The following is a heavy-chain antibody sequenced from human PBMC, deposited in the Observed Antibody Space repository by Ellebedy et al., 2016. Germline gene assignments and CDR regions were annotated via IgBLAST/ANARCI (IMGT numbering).Heavy chain of an antibody. CDR3: ARRGLELTGPPYYYGMDV. J-gene: IGHJ6*02. V-gene: IGHV3-21*01. D-gene: IGHD1-7*01. CDR2: ISSSSSYI. Sequence: GGSLRLXCAASGFTFSSYSMNWVRQAPGKGLEWVSSISSSSSYIYYADSVKGRFTISRDNAKNSLYLQMNSLRAEDTAVYYCARRGLELTGPPYYYGMDVWGQGTTVTVSS. CDR1: GFTFSSYS.